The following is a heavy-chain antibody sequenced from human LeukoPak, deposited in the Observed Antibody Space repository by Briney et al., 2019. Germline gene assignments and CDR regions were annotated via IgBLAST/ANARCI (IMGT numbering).Heavy chain of an antibody. CDR3: ARHGASLRFLVVVGFDP. D-gene: IGHD2-15*01. J-gene: IGHJ5*02. V-gene: IGHV4-34*01. Sequence: PSETLSLTCAVYGGSFSGYYWSWIRQPPGKGLEWIGEINHSGSTNYNPSLKSRVTISVDTSKNQFSLKLSSVTAADTAVYYCARHGASLRFLVVVGFDPWGQGTLVTVSS. CDR1: GGSFSGYY. CDR2: INHSGST.